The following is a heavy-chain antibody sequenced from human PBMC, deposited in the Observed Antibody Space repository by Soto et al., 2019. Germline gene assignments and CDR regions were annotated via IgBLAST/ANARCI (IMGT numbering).Heavy chain of an antibody. Sequence: PGGSLRLSCAASGCTFSSYAMSWVRQAPGKGLEWVSAISGSGGSTYYADSVKGRFTISRDNSKNTLYLQMNSLRAEDTAVYYCAKVVPTEGETGYYSPGFDYWGQGTLVTVSS. CDR1: GCTFSSYA. V-gene: IGHV3-23*01. D-gene: IGHD3-9*01. CDR3: AKVVPTEGETGYYSPGFDY. CDR2: ISGSGGST. J-gene: IGHJ4*02.